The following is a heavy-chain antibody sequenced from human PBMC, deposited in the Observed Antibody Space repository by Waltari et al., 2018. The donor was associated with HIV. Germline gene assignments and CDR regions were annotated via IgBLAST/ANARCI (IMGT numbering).Heavy chain of an antibody. J-gene: IGHJ3*01. CDR1: GGSITSTGHF. V-gene: IGHV4-39*01. CDR3: ASSYTYTVWGACDT. CDR2: IYPDGSTRYGSF. Sequence: QMQLKASGTGLVKPSGTLSLHCTVSGGSITSTGHFWGRIRQPPARGLGWIGRIYPDGSTRYGSFLKDSALKSRVTISLDTSKKLFSLALASMTAADTAVYYWASSYTYTVWGACDTWGQGTMVTVSS. D-gene: IGHD2-2*02.